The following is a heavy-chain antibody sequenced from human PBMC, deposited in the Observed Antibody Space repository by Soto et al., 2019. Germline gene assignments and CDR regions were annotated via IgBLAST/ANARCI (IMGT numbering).Heavy chain of an antibody. CDR2: IYSGGST. V-gene: IGHV3-66*01. CDR3: ARDQYCSSTSCYDG. J-gene: IGHJ4*02. CDR1: GFTASSTY. Sequence: EVQLVESGGALVKPGGSLRLSFEAPGFTASSTYMSWVRKAPGKGLEWVSVIYSGGSTYYADSVKGRFTISRDNSKNTLYLQMNSLRAEDTAVYYCARDQYCSSTSCYDGWGQGTLVTVSS. D-gene: IGHD2-2*01.